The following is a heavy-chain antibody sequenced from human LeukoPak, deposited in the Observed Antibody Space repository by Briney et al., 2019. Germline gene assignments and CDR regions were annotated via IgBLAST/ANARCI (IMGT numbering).Heavy chain of an antibody. V-gene: IGHV1-46*01. J-gene: IGHJ6*02. Sequence: ASVKVSCKASGYTFTSYYMHWVRQAPGQGLEWMGIINPSGGSTSYAQKFQGRVTMTRDTSTSTVYMELSGLRSEDTAVYYCARQSVTTVVTGGMDVWGQGTTVTVSS. D-gene: IGHD4-17*01. CDR3: ARQSVTTVVTGGMDV. CDR1: GYTFTSYY. CDR2: INPSGGST.